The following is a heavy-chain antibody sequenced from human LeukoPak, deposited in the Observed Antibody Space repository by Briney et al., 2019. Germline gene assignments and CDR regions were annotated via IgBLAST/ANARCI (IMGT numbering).Heavy chain of an antibody. CDR3: ARDRISAGTPTGP. D-gene: IGHD6-13*01. Sequence: GGSLRLSCAASGFTFDDYAMHWVRQAPGKGLEWVSGISWNSGSIGYADSVKGQFTISRDNAKNSLYLQMNSLRAEDTAVYYCARDRISAGTPTGPWGQGTLVTVSS. CDR2: ISWNSGSI. V-gene: IGHV3-9*01. CDR1: GFTFDDYA. J-gene: IGHJ5*02.